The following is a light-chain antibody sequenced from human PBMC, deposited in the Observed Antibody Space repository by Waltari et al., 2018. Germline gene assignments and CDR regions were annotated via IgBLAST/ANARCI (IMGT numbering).Light chain of an antibody. CDR1: QSVSTN. CDR2: GAS. V-gene: IGKV3-15*01. CDR3: QQYNDWPPT. Sequence: EIVMTQSPAILSASPGERATLSCRASQSVSTNLAWYQQKPGQAPRLLLSGASTRATGIPARFSGSGSGTEFTLTISSLQSEDFAVYYCQQYNDWPPTFGGGTKVEIK. J-gene: IGKJ4*01.